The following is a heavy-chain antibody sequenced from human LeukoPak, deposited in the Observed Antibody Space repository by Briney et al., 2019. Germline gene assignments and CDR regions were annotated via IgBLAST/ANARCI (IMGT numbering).Heavy chain of an antibody. CDR1: GGSISSSSYY. J-gene: IGHJ4*02. V-gene: IGHV4-39*07. CDR3: ARVARYSYGFLYYFDY. D-gene: IGHD5-18*01. Sequence: PSETLSLTCTVSGGSISSSSYYWGWIRQPSGKGLEWIGSIYYSGSTYYNPSLKSRVTISVDTSKNQFSLKLSSVTAADTAVYYCARVARYSYGFLYYFDYWGQGTLVTVSS. CDR2: IYYSGST.